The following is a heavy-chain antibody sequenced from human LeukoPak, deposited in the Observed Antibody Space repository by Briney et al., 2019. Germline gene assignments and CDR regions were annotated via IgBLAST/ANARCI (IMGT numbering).Heavy chain of an antibody. CDR2: ISYGGST. J-gene: IGHJ6*02. CDR1: GGSFSGYY. Sequence: ETHTLPCAVCGGSFSGYYWTWIRQPPGKGLEWIGEISYGGSTNYNPSLKRRVKISVGTSKSQFSLKLTSMAAAHTAVYYCASEGVATTIHILFYCYYGMVVWGQETAVTVSS. V-gene: IGHV4-34*01. CDR3: ASEGVATTIHILFYCYYGMVV. D-gene: IGHD5-12*01.